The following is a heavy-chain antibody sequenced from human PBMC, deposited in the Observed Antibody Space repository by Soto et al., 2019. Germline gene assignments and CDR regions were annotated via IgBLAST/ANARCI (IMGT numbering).Heavy chain of an antibody. V-gene: IGHV1-69*01. D-gene: IGHD7-27*01. CDR1: GGTFSAYT. CDR2: ISPIFGTT. Sequence: QVQLVQSGAEVKKPGSSVKISCRASGGTFSAYTLSWVRQAPGQGLEWLGGISPIFGTTKYAQKFQGRVTFTADESAGTAYLELRSLRSDDTAVYYCATNWGGGLPSEGYNWLDPWGQGTRVTVSS. CDR3: ATNWGGGLPSEGYNWLDP. J-gene: IGHJ5*02.